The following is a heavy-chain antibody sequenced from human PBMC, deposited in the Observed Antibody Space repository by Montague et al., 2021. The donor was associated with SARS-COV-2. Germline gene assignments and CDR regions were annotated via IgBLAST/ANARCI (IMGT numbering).Heavy chain of an antibody. Sequence: SLRLSCAASGFTFSYFEMNWVRQAPGKGLEWISYISGAGTTIYYADSVKGRFTISRDNAKNSLYLQMSSLRAEDTAVYYCARAGEDYYYDSSGFLYWGQGILVTVSS. V-gene: IGHV3-48*03. D-gene: IGHD3-22*01. CDR3: ARAGEDYYYDSSGFLY. CDR1: GFTFSYFE. CDR2: ISGAGTTI. J-gene: IGHJ4*02.